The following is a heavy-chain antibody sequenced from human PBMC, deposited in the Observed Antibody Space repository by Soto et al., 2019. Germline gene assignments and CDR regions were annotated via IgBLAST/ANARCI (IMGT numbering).Heavy chain of an antibody. CDR2: IIPLFGTA. J-gene: IGHJ4*02. Sequence: VQLVQSGAEVKKPGSSVKVSCKGSGGTFNSYGINWVRQAPGQGLEWMGGIIPLFGTAKYAQKFQARVTISADESTSTVFMELRSLKPDDTALYYCAREMATIPAPFGSWGQGTLVTVSS. CDR1: GGTFNSYG. D-gene: IGHD5-12*01. V-gene: IGHV1-69*01. CDR3: AREMATIPAPFGS.